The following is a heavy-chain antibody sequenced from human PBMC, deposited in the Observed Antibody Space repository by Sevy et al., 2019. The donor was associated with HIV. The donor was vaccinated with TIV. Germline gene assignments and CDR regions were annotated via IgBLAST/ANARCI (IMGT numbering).Heavy chain of an antibody. D-gene: IGHD6-19*01. Sequence: GGSLRLSCAASRFTFSSYAMHWVRQAPGKGLEWVAVISYDGSNKYYADSVKGRFTISRDNSKNTLYLQMNSLRAEDTAVYYCARERWAVADFDYWGQGTLVTVSS. J-gene: IGHJ4*02. CDR3: ARERWAVADFDY. CDR1: RFTFSSYA. CDR2: ISYDGSNK. V-gene: IGHV3-30-3*01.